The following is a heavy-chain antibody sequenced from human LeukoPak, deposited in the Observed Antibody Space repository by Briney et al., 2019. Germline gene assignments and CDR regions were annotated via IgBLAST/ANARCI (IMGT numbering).Heavy chain of an antibody. CDR3: ARDRSKGNSFFDS. CDR1: GGSISSGGYY. J-gene: IGHJ4*02. Sequence: ASETLSLTFTVSGGSISSGGYYWSWIRQPPGKGLEWIGYIYHSGSTYYNPSLKSRVTISVDRSKNQFSLRLSSVTAADTAVYFCARDRSKGNSFFDSWGQGTLVTVSS. CDR2: IYHSGST. D-gene: IGHD5-18*01. V-gene: IGHV4-30-2*01.